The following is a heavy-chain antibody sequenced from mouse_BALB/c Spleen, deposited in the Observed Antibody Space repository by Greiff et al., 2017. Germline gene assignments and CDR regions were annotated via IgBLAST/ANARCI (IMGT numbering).Heavy chain of an antibody. CDR2: ISYDGSN. Sequence: EVQLKESGPGLVKPSQSLSLTCSVTGYSITSGYYWNWIRQFPGNKLEWMGYISYDGSNNYNPSLKNRISITRDTSKNQFFLKLNSVTTEDTATYYCAREKYDGVMDYWGQGTSVTVSS. CDR3: AREKYDGVMDY. CDR1: GYSITSGYY. J-gene: IGHJ4*01. V-gene: IGHV3-6*02. D-gene: IGHD2-14*01.